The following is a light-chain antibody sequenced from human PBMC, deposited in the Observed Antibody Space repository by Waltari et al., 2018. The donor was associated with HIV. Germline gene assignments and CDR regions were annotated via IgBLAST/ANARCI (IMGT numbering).Light chain of an antibody. J-gene: IGLJ3*02. Sequence: SALPQPASVSGSPGQSITISCTGTSSDVGSYNLVSWYQPHPGKAPKLLIYGGSKRTSGVSNSVAGSKSGNTASRTISGRQAEDEADYYCCSYAGSSTFGVFGGGTKLTV. CDR3: CSYAGSSTFGV. CDR1: SSDVGSYNL. CDR2: GGS. V-gene: IGLV2-23*03.